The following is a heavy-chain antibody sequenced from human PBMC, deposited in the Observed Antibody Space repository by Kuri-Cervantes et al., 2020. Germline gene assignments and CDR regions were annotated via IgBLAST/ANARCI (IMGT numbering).Heavy chain of an antibody. D-gene: IGHD1-26*01. CDR2: INPSGGGT. CDR1: GYTFTNNY. V-gene: IGHV1-46*01. CDR3: AREVAIGAMRPAAIDY. Sequence: ASVKVSCKASGYTFTNNYVHWVRQAPGQGLEWMGLINPSGGGTQYARKFQGRVTMTRDTSTSTVYMEVSRLRSEDTAVFYCAREVAIGAMRPAAIDYWGQGTLVTVSS. J-gene: IGHJ4*02.